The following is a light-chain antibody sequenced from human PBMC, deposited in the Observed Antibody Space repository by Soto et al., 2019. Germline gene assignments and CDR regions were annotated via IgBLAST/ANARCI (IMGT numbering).Light chain of an antibody. CDR3: SSYAAGQTLV. J-gene: IGLJ2*01. CDR2: HVA. CDR1: SSDVGGYEY. Sequence: QSALTQPRSVSGSPGQSVTISCSGTSSDVGGYEYVSWYQQHPGKAPTLIIYHVAQRPSGVPDRFSASKSGTTASLTISGLQAEDEDEYFCSSYAAGQTLVFGGGTKLTVL. V-gene: IGLV2-11*01.